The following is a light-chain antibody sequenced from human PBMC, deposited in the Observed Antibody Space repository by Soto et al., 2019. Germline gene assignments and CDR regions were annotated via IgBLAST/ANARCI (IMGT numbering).Light chain of an antibody. CDR3: QQYGRSMYT. J-gene: IGKJ2*01. CDR2: GAS. V-gene: IGKV3-20*01. Sequence: EIVLTQSPGTLSLSPGERATLSCRASQSFSSSYLAWYQQKPGQAPRLLIYGASSRATGIPDRFSGSGSGIYFTLTISKLEPEDFAVYYCQQYGRSMYTFGQATKLEIK. CDR1: QSFSSSY.